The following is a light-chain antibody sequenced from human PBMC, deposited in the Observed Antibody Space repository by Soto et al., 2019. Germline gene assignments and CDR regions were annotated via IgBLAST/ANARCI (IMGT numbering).Light chain of an antibody. CDR2: DAS. V-gene: IGKV1D-13*01. CDR3: QQFNNYPLT. CDR1: QGISSA. Sequence: GDRVTVTCRASQGISSALAWYQQKPGRAPKLLIYDASNLEGGVPSRFSGRGSETDFVLTISSLQPEDFATYYCQQFNNYPLTFGGGTKVEIK. J-gene: IGKJ4*01.